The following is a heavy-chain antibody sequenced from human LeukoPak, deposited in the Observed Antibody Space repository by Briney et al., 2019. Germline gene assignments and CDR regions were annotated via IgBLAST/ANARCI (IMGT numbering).Heavy chain of an antibody. CDR1: GFTFSRYW. CDR2: IKQDGSEK. J-gene: IGHJ6*03. V-gene: IGHV3-7*01. CDR3: ARDLEGRYDFWSGSYETHYHYYMDV. Sequence: GGSLRLSCAASGFTFSRYWMTWVRQAPGGGLEWVANIKQDGSEKYYVDSVKGRFTISRDNAKNSLYLQMNSLRAEDTAVYYCARDLEGRYDFWSGSYETHYHYYMDVWGKGTTVTVSS. D-gene: IGHD3-3*01.